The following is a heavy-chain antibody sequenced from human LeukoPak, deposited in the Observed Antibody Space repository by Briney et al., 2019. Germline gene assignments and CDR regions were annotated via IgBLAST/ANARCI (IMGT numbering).Heavy chain of an antibody. D-gene: IGHD3/OR15-3a*01. Sequence: GGSLRLSCAASGFIFSSYSMNWVRQAPGKGLEWVSYISSSSSTIYYADSVKGRFTISRDNAKISLYLQVNSLRVEDTAVYYCARGIEDSRAQPVSQWFDPWGQGTLVTVSS. J-gene: IGHJ5*02. CDR1: GFIFSSYS. CDR2: ISSSSSTI. V-gene: IGHV3-48*04. CDR3: ARGIEDSRAQPVSQWFDP.